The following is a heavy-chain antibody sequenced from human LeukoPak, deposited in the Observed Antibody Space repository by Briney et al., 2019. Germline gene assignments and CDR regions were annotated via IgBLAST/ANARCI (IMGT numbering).Heavy chain of an antibody. D-gene: IGHD6-13*01. CDR3: AKGGYSNSPGYMDV. Sequence: GGSLRLSCSASGFTFTTYGMNWVRQAPGKGLEWVSGIGGSGTRTYYADSVKGRFTISRDNSKNTLYLQMNSLRAEDMALYYCAKGGYSNSPGYMDVWGKGTTVTVSS. CDR1: GFTFTTYG. J-gene: IGHJ6*03. CDR2: IGGSGTRT. V-gene: IGHV3-23*01.